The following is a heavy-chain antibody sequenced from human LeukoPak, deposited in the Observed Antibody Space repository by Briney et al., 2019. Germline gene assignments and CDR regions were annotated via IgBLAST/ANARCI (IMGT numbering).Heavy chain of an antibody. D-gene: IGHD2-8*01. CDR2: INHSGST. CDR3: AKKEGDIVLMVYAPTTYIAVAGPFDY. V-gene: IGHV4-34*01. J-gene: IGHJ4*02. Sequence: PSETLSLTCAVYGGSFSGYYWSWIRQPPGKGLEWIGEINHSGSTNYNPSLKSRVTISVDTSKNQFSLKLSSVTAADTAVYYCAKKEGDIVLMVYAPTTYIAVAGPFDYWGQGTLVTVSS. CDR1: GGSFSGYY.